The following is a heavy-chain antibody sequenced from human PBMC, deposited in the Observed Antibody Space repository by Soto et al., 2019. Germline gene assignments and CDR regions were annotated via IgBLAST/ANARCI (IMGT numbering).Heavy chain of an antibody. CDR2: IFSNDER. CDR1: GFSLSNAGMG. J-gene: IGHJ5*02. CDR3: AQTEDGGRSRTPAGWFDA. V-gene: IGHV2-26*01. Sequence: QVTLKESGPMLVNPTETLTLTCTVSGFSLSNAGMGVSWIRQPPGKALEWLAHIFSNDERRFSTSLKNRLTISKDTFNSQVVLIMTNMDPVDTATYYCAQTEDGGRSRTPAGWFDAWGQGTLVTVSS. D-gene: IGHD2-15*01.